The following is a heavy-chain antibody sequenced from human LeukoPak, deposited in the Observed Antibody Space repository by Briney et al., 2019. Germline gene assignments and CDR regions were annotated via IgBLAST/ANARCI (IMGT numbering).Heavy chain of an antibody. CDR2: FDPEDGDA. Sequence: GASVKVSCKVSGYTLTELSIHWVRQAPGKGLEWMGGFDPEDGDAIYAQSFQGRVTMTEDTSTDTPYMELRSLRSEDTAVYYCARAQGGGYNWFDPWGQGTLVTVSS. V-gene: IGHV1-24*01. CDR1: GYTLTELS. D-gene: IGHD3-16*01. CDR3: ARAQGGGYNWFDP. J-gene: IGHJ5*02.